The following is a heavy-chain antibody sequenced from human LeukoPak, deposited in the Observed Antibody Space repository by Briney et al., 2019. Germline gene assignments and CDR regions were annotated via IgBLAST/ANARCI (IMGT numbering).Heavy chain of an antibody. CDR1: GFTFSSYD. CDR2: IGGGGTVM. V-gene: IGHV3-48*02. D-gene: IGHD5-12*01. CDR3: ARDPHGYEDY. Sequence: PGGSLRLSCAASGFTFSSYDMTWVRQAPGKGLEWVSYIGGGGTVMYYADSVKGRFTVSGDNAKNSLYLQMNSLRDEDTAVYYCARDPHGYEDYWGQGTLVTVSS. J-gene: IGHJ4*02.